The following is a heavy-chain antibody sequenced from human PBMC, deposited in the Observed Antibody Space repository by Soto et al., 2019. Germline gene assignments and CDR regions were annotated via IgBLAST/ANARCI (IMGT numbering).Heavy chain of an antibody. CDR2: IKGDGSEQ. D-gene: IGHD6-19*01. CDR1: GFSFSGSW. J-gene: IGHJ3*02. V-gene: IGHV3-7*01. CDR3: ARVSSGWRNAFDI. Sequence: GGSLRLSCAASGFSFSGSWMGWVRQAPGKGLQWVANIKGDGSEQYYVDSVKGRFTISRDNAKNSLYLQMNSLRAEDTAVYYCARVSSGWRNAFDIWGQGTMVTVSS.